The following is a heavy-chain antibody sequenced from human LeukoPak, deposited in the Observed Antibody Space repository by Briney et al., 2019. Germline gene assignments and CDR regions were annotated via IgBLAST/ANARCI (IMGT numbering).Heavy chain of an antibody. CDR3: ARGYYDFWSGNNWFDP. V-gene: IGHV4-4*07. CDR1: GGSISSYY. CDR2: IYTSGST. D-gene: IGHD3-3*01. J-gene: IGHJ5*02. Sequence: PSETLSLTCTVSGGSISSYYWSWIRQPAGKGLEWIGRIYTSGSTNYNPSLKSRATMSVDTSKNQFSLKLSSVTAADTAVYYCARGYYDFWSGNNWFDPWGQGTLVTVSS.